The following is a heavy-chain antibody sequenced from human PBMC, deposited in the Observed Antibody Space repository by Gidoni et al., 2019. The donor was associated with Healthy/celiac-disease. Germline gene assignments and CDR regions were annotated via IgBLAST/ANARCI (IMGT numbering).Heavy chain of an antibody. D-gene: IGHD1-7*01. CDR2: ISAYNGNT. CDR3: ARDPTGTYTNDAFDI. CDR1: GYTFTSYG. J-gene: IGHJ3*02. Sequence: QVQLVQSGAEVKKPGASVKVSCKVSGYTFTSYGIRWVRQAPGHGLEWMGWISAYNGNTNYAQKLQGRVTMTTDTSTSTAYMELRSLRSDDTAVYYCARDPTGTYTNDAFDIWGQGTMVTVSS. V-gene: IGHV1-18*01.